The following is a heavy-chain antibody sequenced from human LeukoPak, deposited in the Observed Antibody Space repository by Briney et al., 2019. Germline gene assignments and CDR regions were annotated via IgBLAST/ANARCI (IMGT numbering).Heavy chain of an antibody. CDR3: TEEWGQYNGNYELYY. J-gene: IGHJ4*02. D-gene: IGHD1-7*01. CDR2: IPYDGIDK. Sequence: GGSLRLSCAASGFTFGDYPMHWVRQAPGKGLEWVAVIPYDGIDKYYPDSVKGRFTISRDNSNNTLYLQMNSLRAEDTAVYYCTEEWGQYNGNYELYYWGQGTLVTVSS. CDR1: GFTFGDYP. V-gene: IGHV3-30*04.